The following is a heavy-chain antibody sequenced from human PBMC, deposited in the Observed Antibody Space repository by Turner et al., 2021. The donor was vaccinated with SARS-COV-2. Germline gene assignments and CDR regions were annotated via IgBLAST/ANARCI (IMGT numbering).Heavy chain of an antibody. CDR1: GFTFSSYS. D-gene: IGHD3-3*01. V-gene: IGHV3-21*01. CDR2: ISSTSGYI. J-gene: IGHJ6*02. CDR3: AREQGTLRDFWSSYYPGGMDV. Sequence: EVQPVESAGGLVKPGGTLRLSRAASGFTFSSYSMNWVRQAPGKGLEWVSTISSTSGYIYYGDSVKGRFTISRDNAKNSLNLQMNSLRAEDTAVYYCAREQGTLRDFWSSYYPGGMDVWGQGTTVTVSS.